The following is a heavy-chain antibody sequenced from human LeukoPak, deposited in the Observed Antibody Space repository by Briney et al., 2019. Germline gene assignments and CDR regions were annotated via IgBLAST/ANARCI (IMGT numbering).Heavy chain of an antibody. D-gene: IGHD1-7*01. CDR1: GYIFTSYG. CDR2: ISAYNGNT. V-gene: IGHV1-18*01. J-gene: IGHJ4*02. CDR3: ARVRRALELHY. Sequence: APVKVSCKASGYIFTSYGISWVRQAPGQGLEWMGWISAYNGNTNYAQKLQGRVTMTTDTSTSTAYMELRSLRSDDTAVYYCARVRRALELHYWGQGTLVTVSS.